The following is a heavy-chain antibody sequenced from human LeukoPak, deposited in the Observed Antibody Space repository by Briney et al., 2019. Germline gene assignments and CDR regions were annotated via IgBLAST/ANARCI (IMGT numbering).Heavy chain of an antibody. J-gene: IGHJ4*02. CDR3: AKGSTFTAASSSDFDY. CDR2: ISGSGDST. V-gene: IGHV3-23*01. Sequence: GGSLRLSCAASGFTFSSYAMSWVRQAPGKGLEWVSAISGSGDSTYYGDSVKGRFTISRDNSKNTLYLQMNSLRAEDTAVYYCAKGSTFTAASSSDFDYWGQGTLVTVSS. D-gene: IGHD6-19*01. CDR1: GFTFSSYA.